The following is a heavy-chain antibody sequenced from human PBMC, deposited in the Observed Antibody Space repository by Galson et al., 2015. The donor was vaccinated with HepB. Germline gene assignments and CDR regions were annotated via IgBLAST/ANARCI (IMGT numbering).Heavy chain of an antibody. CDR1: GGSMNSYH. D-gene: IGHD1-1*01. CDR2: MFDSGST. J-gene: IGHJ6*03. Sequence: SETLSLTCTVSGGSMNSYHWNWIRQPPGKGLEWIGSMFDSGSTNYNPSLKSRVTISVDTSKNQFSLKVPSVTAADTAVYYCARVSRAGTVYYSYYMDVWGKGTTVTVSS. CDR3: ARVSRAGTVYYSYYMDV. V-gene: IGHV4-59*12.